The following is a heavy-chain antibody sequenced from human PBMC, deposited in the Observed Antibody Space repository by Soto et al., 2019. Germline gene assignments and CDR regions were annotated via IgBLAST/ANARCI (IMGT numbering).Heavy chain of an antibody. CDR1: GYTFTSYG. Sequence: ASVKVSCKASGYTFTSYGISWVRQAPGQGLEWMGWISAYNGNTNYAQKLQGRVTMTTDTSTSIAYMELRSLRSDDTAVYYCARWVVVTPYYYYGMDVWGQGTTVTVSS. D-gene: IGHD2-21*02. CDR3: ARWVVVTPYYYYGMDV. J-gene: IGHJ6*02. CDR2: ISAYNGNT. V-gene: IGHV1-18*01.